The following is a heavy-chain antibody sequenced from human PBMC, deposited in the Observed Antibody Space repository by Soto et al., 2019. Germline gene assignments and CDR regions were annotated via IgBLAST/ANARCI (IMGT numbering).Heavy chain of an antibody. J-gene: IGHJ4*02. D-gene: IGHD5-18*01. CDR1: GFTVSSNY. V-gene: IGHV3-66*04. Sequence: EVQLVESGGGLVQPGGSLRLSCAASGFTVSSNYMSWVRQAPGKGLEWVSVIYSGGSAYYADSVKGRFTISRDNSKNTLYLQRNSLSAEDTAVYYCARHGYSYGGGYFDYWGQGTLVTVSS. CDR2: IYSGGSA. CDR3: ARHGYSYGGGYFDY.